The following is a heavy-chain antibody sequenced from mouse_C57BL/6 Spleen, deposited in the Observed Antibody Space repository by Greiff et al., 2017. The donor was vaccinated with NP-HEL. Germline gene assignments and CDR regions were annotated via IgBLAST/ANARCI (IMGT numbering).Heavy chain of an antibody. CDR2: IDPANGNT. CDR1: GFNIKNTY. Sequence: EVQLQQSVAELVRPGASVKLSCTASGFNIKNTYMHWVKQRPEQGLEWIGRIDPANGNTKYAPKFQGKATITADTSSNTAYLQLSSLTSEDTAIDYCARADITTVEALAYWGQGTLVTVSA. CDR3: ARADITTVEALAY. J-gene: IGHJ3*01. V-gene: IGHV14-3*01. D-gene: IGHD1-1*01.